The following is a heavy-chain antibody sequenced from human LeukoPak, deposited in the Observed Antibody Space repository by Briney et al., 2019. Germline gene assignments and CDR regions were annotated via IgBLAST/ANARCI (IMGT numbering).Heavy chain of an antibody. CDR1: GGSFSHYY. CDR3: ARRWNYGRNYYIDV. D-gene: IGHD1-7*01. CDR2: INDSGTI. V-gene: IGHV4-34*01. J-gene: IGHJ6*03. Sequence: SETLSLTCAVYGGSFSHYYWSWIRQSPGMGLEWIGEINDSGTINYNPSLMSRVTISLDKSKNQFSLKLSSATAAETAVYYCARRWNYGRNYYIDVWGKGATVSVSS.